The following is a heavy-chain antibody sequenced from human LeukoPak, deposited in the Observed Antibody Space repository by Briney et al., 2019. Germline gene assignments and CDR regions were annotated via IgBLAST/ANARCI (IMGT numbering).Heavy chain of an antibody. J-gene: IGHJ6*02. CDR3: AKDSSSWYDMDV. D-gene: IGHD6-13*01. CDR1: GYTFTSYG. Sequence: ASVKVSCKASGYTFTSYGISWVRQAPGQELEWMGWISAYNGNTNYAQKLQGRVTMTTDTSTSTTYMELRSLRSDDTAVYYCAKDSSSWYDMDVWGQGTTVTVSS. CDR2: ISAYNGNT. V-gene: IGHV1-18*01.